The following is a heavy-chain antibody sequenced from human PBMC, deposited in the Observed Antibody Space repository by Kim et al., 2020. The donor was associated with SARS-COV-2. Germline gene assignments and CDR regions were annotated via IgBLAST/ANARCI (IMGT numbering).Heavy chain of an antibody. D-gene: IGHD3-10*01. J-gene: IGHJ2*01. CDR2: IYYSGST. CDR3: ARGPYWYGSGNYGWYFFL. Sequence: SETLSLTCTVSGGSISSGTYYWSWIRQHPGKGLEWIGYIYYSGSTYYNPSLKSRVTISVDTSKNQFSLKLSSVTAADTAVHYCARGPYWYGSGNYGWYFFLWGRRTLVTVSS. CDR1: GGSISSGTYY. V-gene: IGHV4-31*03.